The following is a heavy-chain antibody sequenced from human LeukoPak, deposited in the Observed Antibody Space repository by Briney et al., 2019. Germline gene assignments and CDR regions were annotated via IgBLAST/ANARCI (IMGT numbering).Heavy chain of an antibody. CDR2: ISGDGGRT. Sequence: PGGSLRLSCAASGFTFDGYAMHWVRQPPGRGLEWVSLISGDGGRTKFADSVKGRFAISRDNSKNSLYLQMNSLRTEDTALYYCGKDRYCSGGTCSGGFDSWGQGTLVAVSS. V-gene: IGHV3-43*02. CDR1: GFTFDGYA. CDR3: GKDRYCSGGTCSGGFDS. J-gene: IGHJ4*02. D-gene: IGHD2-15*01.